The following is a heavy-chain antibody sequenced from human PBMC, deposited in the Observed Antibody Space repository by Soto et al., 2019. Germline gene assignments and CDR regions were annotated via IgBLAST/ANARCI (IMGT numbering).Heavy chain of an antibody. CDR3: ARQGFGPLHGLVDV. J-gene: IGHJ6*02. D-gene: IGHD3-10*01. CDR1: GGSISSYY. CDR2: VHHSWGS. Sequence: QVQLQESGPGLVKPSETLSLSCTVSGGSISSYYWSWFRQSPGKRMEWIGYVHHSWGSSYNPSLPSRVAISLDTSKSQFSLQVTSVTATATPVYYCARQGFGPLHGLVDVWGQGTTVTVSS. V-gene: IGHV4-59*08.